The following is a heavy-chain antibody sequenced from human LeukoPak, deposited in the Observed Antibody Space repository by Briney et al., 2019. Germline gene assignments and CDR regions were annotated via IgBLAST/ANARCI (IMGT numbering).Heavy chain of an antibody. V-gene: IGHV3-11*04. Sequence: PGGSLRLSCAVSGLTFSDHYMTWIRQAPGKGLEWISYISRSGSIIYYADSVKGRFTIFRDNAKNSLYLQMDSLRAEDTAVYYCARYDYGAFDIWGQGTMVSVSS. CDR1: GLTFSDHY. CDR2: ISRSGSII. D-gene: IGHD4/OR15-4a*01. J-gene: IGHJ3*02. CDR3: ARYDYGAFDI.